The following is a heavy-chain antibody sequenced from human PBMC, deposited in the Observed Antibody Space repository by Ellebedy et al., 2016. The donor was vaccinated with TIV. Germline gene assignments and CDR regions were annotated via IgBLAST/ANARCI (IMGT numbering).Heavy chain of an antibody. CDR3: AKAKSASSYDS. V-gene: IGHV3-30*04. D-gene: IGHD3-3*01. CDR2: ISYDGRKE. J-gene: IGHJ5*01. CDR1: GFTFSTYP. Sequence: GESLKISXAASGFTFSTYPMHWVRQAPGKGLEWVALISYDGRKEYYADSVKGRFSISRDNSKNTLYLQMNSLRAEDTAVYYCAKAKSASSYDSWGQGTLVTVSS.